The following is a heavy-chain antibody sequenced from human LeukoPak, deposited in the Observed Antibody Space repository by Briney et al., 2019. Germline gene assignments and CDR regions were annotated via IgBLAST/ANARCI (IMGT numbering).Heavy chain of an antibody. Sequence: RSLRLSCAASGFTFSGYSMNWVRQAPGKGLEWVSSISTTSDYIHYADSLKGRVAISRDNAKNSLYLQMNSLRAEDTAIYYCARGGIYSQGFDYWGQGSLVTVSS. CDR1: GFTFSGYS. CDR2: ISTTSDYI. CDR3: ARGGIYSQGFDY. J-gene: IGHJ4*02. V-gene: IGHV3-21*01. D-gene: IGHD6-13*01.